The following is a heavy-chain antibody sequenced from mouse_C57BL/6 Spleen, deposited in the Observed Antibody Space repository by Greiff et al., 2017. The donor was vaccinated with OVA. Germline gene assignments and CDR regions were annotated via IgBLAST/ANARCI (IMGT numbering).Heavy chain of an antibody. V-gene: IGHV1-69*01. CDR1: GYTFTSYW. Sequence: QVQLQQPGAELVMPGASVKLSCKASGYTFTSYWMHWVKQRPGQGLEWIGEIDPSDSYTNYNQKFKGKSTLTVDKSSSTAYMQLSSLTSEDSAVYDCERRDDNYFDYWGQGTTLTVSS. CDR3: ERRDDNYFDY. D-gene: IGHD2-3*01. J-gene: IGHJ2*01. CDR2: IDPSDSYT.